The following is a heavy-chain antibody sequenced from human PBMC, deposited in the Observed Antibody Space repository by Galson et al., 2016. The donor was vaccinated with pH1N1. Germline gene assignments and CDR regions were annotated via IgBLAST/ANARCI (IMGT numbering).Heavy chain of an antibody. CDR1: GFIFSDHW. V-gene: IGHV3-7*01. CDR2: INQDGNRK. CDR3: ATEDYYTSLY. J-gene: IGHJ4*02. D-gene: IGHD1-26*01. Sequence: SLRLSCAASGFIFSDHWMSWVRQAPGKGLEWVAKINQDGNRKYYVDSMKGRCTISRDNAENSLSLQMHSLRVEDTALYYFATEDYYTSLYWGQGILVTVSS.